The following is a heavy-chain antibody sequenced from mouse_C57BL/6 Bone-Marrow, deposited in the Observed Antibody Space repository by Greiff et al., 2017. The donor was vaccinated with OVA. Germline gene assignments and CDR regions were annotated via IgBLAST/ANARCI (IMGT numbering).Heavy chain of an antibody. D-gene: IGHD2-3*01. V-gene: IGHV14-3*01. CDR3: ARGSMMVTTRRYYYAMDY. Sequence: DVKLVESVAELVRPGASVKLSCTASGFNIKNTYMHWVKQRPEQGLEWIGRIDPANGNTKYAPKFQGKATITADTSSNTAYLQLSSLTSEDTAIYYCARGSMMVTTRRYYYAMDYWGQGTSVTVSS. J-gene: IGHJ4*01. CDR2: IDPANGNT. CDR1: GFNIKNTY.